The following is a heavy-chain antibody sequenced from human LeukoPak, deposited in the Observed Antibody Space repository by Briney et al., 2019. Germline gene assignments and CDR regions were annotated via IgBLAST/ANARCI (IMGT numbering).Heavy chain of an antibody. Sequence: SETLSLTCTVSGYSISSGYYWGWIRQPPGKGLEWIGSIYHSGSTYYNPSLKSRVTISVDTSKDQFSLKLSSVTAADTAVYYCARVDAAGTSSYWGQGTLVTVSS. V-gene: IGHV4-38-2*02. D-gene: IGHD6-13*01. J-gene: IGHJ4*02. CDR1: GYSISSGYY. CDR3: ARVDAAGTSSY. CDR2: IYHSGST.